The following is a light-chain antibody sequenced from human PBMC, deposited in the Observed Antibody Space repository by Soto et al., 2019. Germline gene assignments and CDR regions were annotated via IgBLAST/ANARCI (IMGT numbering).Light chain of an antibody. CDR3: TPRSTALT. CDR2: RTS. Sequence: VLQKSNGTMSFDPVSLSTLYVVASQSLGASYLAWYKQKPGQAPRLLIYRTSNRATGIQARFSVSGSGTDFTLPLRSLAPEEFAVDDCTPRSTALTCCGCNTVDIK. J-gene: IGKJ4*01. CDR1: QSLGASY. V-gene: IGKV3-11*01.